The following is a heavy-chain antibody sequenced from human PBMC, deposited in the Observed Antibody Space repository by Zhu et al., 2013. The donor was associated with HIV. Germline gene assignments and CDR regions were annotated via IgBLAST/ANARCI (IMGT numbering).Heavy chain of an antibody. CDR2: INHSGST. V-gene: IGHV4-34*01. CDR1: GGSFSGYY. CDR3: ASTYYDFWSGSRDAFDI. J-gene: IGHJ3*02. Sequence: QVQLQQWGAGLLKPSETLSLTCAVYGGSFSGYYWSWIRQPPGKGLEWIGEINHSGSTNYNPSLKSRVTISVDTSKNQFSLKLSSVTAADTAVYYCASTYYDFWSGSRDAFDIWGQGTMVTVSS. D-gene: IGHD3-3*01.